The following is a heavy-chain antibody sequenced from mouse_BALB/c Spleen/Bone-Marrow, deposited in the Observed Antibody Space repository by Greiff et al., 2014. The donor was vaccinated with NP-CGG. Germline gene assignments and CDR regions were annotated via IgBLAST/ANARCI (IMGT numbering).Heavy chain of an antibody. CDR2: IYPGDGDT. V-gene: IGHV1-80*01. CDR1: GYVFSTYW. Sequence: QVQLQQSGAELVGPGSSVKISCESSGYVFSTYWINWVKQRPGQGLEWIGQIYPGDGDTDYNGKFKDKATQTADKSSNTAYMQLSSLTSEDSAVYFCARGGISVDYWGQGTTLTVSS. CDR3: ARGGISVDY. J-gene: IGHJ2*01.